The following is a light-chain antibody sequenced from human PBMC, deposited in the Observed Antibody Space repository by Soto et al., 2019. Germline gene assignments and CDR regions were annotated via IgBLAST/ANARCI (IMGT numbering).Light chain of an antibody. CDR3: QQYYSTPLT. CDR2: WAS. V-gene: IGKV4-1*01. Sequence: DIVMTQSPDSLAVSLGERATINCKASQSVLHSSNNKNYLAWYQQKPGQPPKLLIYWASTRESGVPDRFSGSGSGTDFPLTISSLQAEDVAVYYCQQYYSTPLTFGGGTKVEIK. J-gene: IGKJ4*01. CDR1: QSVLHSSNNKNY.